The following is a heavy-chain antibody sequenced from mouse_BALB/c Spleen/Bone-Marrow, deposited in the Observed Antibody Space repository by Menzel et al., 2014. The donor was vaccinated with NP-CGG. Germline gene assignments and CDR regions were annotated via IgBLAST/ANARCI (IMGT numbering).Heavy chain of an antibody. CDR1: GFVFSSYD. D-gene: IGHD1-2*01. Sequence: EVQVVESGGGLVKPGGSLKLSCAASGFVFSSYDMSWVRQTPDKRLEWVAFVSSGGGRTYYPDTVKGRFTISRDTAKNTLYLQMSSLKSDDTAIYYCARQGFATSTSWFAYWGQGTPVTVSA. J-gene: IGHJ3*01. CDR2: VSSGGGRT. CDR3: ARQGFATSTSWFAY. V-gene: IGHV5-12-1*01.